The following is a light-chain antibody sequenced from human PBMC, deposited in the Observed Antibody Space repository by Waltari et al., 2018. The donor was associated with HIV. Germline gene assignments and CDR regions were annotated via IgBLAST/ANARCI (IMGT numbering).Light chain of an antibody. CDR2: YND. J-gene: IGLJ3*02. Sequence: QSVLTQPPSLSAAPGQKVTISCSGSDSNIGNNFVSWYQQLPGAAPKLLIYYNDSRPSWISDRFSGSKSGTSATLGITGRQAGDEADYYCATWDNNLYVGQVFGGGTKLTVL. CDR1: DSNIGNNF. CDR3: ATWDNNLYVGQV. V-gene: IGLV1-51*01.